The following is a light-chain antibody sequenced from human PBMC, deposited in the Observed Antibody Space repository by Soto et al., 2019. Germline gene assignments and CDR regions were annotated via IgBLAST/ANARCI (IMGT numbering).Light chain of an antibody. J-gene: IGKJ4*01. CDR2: DAS. Sequence: EIVLTQSPATLSLSPGERATLSCRASQSVSSYLAWYQQKPGQAPRLLIYDASNRATGIPARFSGSGSGTDFTLTISSLEPDDFAASYCQQRSNWPPLTFGGGTKVEIK. V-gene: IGKV3-11*01. CDR1: QSVSSY. CDR3: QQRSNWPPLT.